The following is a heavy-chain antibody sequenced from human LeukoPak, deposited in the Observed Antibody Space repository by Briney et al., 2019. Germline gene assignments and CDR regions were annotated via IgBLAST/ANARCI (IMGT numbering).Heavy chain of an antibody. CDR1: GGSFSSYY. D-gene: IGHD2-2*01. J-gene: IGHJ6*02. Sequence: SETLSLTCAVYGGSFSSYYWSWIRQPPGKGLEWIGEISHSGSTNYNPSLKSRVTISVDTSKNQFSLKLSSVTAADTAVYYCASEDCSSTSCYDYYYGMDVWGQGTTVTVSS. CDR2: ISHSGST. V-gene: IGHV4-34*01. CDR3: ASEDCSSTSCYDYYYGMDV.